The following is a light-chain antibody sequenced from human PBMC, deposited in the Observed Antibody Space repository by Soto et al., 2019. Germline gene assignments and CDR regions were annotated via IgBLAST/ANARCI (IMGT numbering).Light chain of an antibody. J-gene: IGKJ1*01. CDR3: QQYNSYWT. CDR2: DAS. V-gene: IGKV1-5*01. Sequence: DIQMTQSPSTLSASVGDRVTITCRASQSISSWLAWYQQKPGKAPKLLIYDASSLESGVPSRFSGSGSGTGFTLTISSLQPDDFATYYCQQYNSYWTFGKGTKVDIK. CDR1: QSISSW.